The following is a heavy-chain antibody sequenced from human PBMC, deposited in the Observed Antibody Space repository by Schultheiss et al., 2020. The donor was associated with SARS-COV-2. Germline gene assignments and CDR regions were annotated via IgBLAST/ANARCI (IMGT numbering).Heavy chain of an antibody. D-gene: IGHD2-2*01. CDR1: GGSFSGYY. Sequence: SETLSLTCAVYGGSFSGYYWSWIRQPPGKGLEWIGEINHSGSTYYNPSLKSRVTISVDTSKNQFSLKLSSVTAADTAVYYCARHGQYQLLWNWFDPWGQGTLVTVSS. V-gene: IGHV4-34*01. J-gene: IGHJ5*02. CDR2: INHSGST. CDR3: ARHGQYQLLWNWFDP.